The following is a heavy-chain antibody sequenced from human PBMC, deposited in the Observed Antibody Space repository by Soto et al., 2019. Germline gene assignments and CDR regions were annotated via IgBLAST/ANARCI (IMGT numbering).Heavy chain of an antibody. Sequence: PSETLSLTGVVSGYSINNGYYWGWIRQPPGKGLEWIGSIYHSVSTYYNPSLKGRVTISVDTSKNQFSLKLNFVTAADTAVYYCARAVSIVVVTASGWFDPWGQGTLVTVSS. D-gene: IGHD2-2*01. CDR1: GYSINNGYY. J-gene: IGHJ5*02. V-gene: IGHV4-38-2*01. CDR3: ARAVSIVVVTASGWFDP. CDR2: IYHSVST.